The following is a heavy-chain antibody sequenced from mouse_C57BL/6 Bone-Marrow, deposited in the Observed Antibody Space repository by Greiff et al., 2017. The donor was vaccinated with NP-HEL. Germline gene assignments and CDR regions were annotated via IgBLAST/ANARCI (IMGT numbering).Heavy chain of an antibody. CDR2: LDPSDSYT. CDR3: AREVGLPWFAY. V-gene: IGHV1-69*01. CDR1: GYTFTSYW. J-gene: IGHJ3*01. D-gene: IGHD2-14*01. Sequence: QVQLQQPGAELVMPGASVKLSCKASGYTFTSYWMHWVKQRPGQGLEWIGALDPSDSYTNYNQKFKGKSTLTVDKSSSTAYMQLSSLTSDDSAVYYCAREVGLPWFAYWGQGTLVTVSA.